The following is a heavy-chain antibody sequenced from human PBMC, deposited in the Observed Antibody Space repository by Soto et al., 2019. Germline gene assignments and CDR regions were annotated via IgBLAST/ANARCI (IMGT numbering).Heavy chain of an antibody. CDR2: IYRSGST. Sequence: SETLSLTCAVSGYSISSGYYWGWIRQPPGKGLEWIGSIYRSGSTYYNPSLKSRVTISMDTSKNQFSLKLSSVTAADTAVYYCARVAYFDTSGYYYYFDYWGQGTLVTLSS. CDR3: ARVAYFDTSGYYYYFDY. J-gene: IGHJ4*02. CDR1: GYSISSGYY. V-gene: IGHV4-38-2*01. D-gene: IGHD3-22*01.